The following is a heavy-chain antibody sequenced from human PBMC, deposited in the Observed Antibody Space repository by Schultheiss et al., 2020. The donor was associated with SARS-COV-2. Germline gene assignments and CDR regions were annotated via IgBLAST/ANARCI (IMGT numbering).Heavy chain of an antibody. CDR1: GFTFSSYG. CDR2: IWYDGSNK. CDR3: ARGLANYDTSDLFDY. V-gene: IGHV3-33*08. J-gene: IGHJ4*02. Sequence: GGSLRLSCAASGFTFSSYGMHWVRQAPGKGLEWVAVIWYDGSNKYYADSVKGRFTISRDNAKNSLYLQMNSLRDEDTAVYYCARGLANYDTSDLFDYWGQGTMVTVSS. D-gene: IGHD3-22*01.